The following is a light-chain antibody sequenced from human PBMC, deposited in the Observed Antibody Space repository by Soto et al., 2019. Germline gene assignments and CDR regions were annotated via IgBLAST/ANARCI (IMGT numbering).Light chain of an antibody. CDR3: QQYDNWPSVT. J-gene: IGKJ4*01. CDR1: QSVGRS. V-gene: IGKV3-15*01. Sequence: EIVLTQSPATLSLSPGERATLSCRASQSVGRSLAWYQQRPGQAPRLLIYGASARATGIPATFSGSGSGTEFTLTISSLQSEDFATYYCQQYDNWPSVTFGGGTKVDIK. CDR2: GAS.